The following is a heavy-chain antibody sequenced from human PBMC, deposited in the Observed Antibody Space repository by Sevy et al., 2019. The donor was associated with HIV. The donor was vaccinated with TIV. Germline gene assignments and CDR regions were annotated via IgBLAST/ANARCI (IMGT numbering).Heavy chain of an antibody. Sequence: GGSLRLSCAASGFTFSSYSMNWVRQAPGKGLEWVSSISSSSSYIYYADSVKGRFTISRDNAKNSLYLQMNGLRAEDTAVYYCARGKVERGDDSGYDLWYYYYYMDVWGKGTTVTVSS. CDR2: ISSSSSYI. CDR1: GFTFSSYS. CDR3: ARGKVERGDDSGYDLWYYYYYMDV. D-gene: IGHD5-12*01. J-gene: IGHJ6*03. V-gene: IGHV3-21*01.